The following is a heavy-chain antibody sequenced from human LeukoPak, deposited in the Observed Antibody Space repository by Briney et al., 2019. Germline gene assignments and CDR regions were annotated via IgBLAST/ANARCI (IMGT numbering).Heavy chain of an antibody. CDR2: IIPIFGTA. J-gene: IGHJ3*02. CDR3: ALSAGYCSSTSCSHDAFDI. CDR1: GGTFSSYA. D-gene: IGHD2-2*01. V-gene: IGHV1-69*13. Sequence: EASVKVSCKASGGTFSSYAISWVRQAPGQGLEWMGRIIPIFGTANYAQKFQGRVTITADESTSTAYMELSSLRSEDTAVYYCALSAGYCSSTSCSHDAFDIWGQGTMVTVSS.